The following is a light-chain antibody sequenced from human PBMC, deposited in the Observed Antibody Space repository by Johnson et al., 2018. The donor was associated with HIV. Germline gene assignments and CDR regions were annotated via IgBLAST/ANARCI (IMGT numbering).Light chain of an antibody. CDR2: DNN. V-gene: IGLV1-51*01. Sequence: QSVLTQPPSVSAAPGQKVTISCSGSSSNIGNNYVSWYQQLPGTAPTLLIYDNNKRPSGIPDRFSGSKSGTSATLGITGLQTGDEADYYCGTWDSSLSAGVFGTGTEVSVL. J-gene: IGLJ1*01. CDR1: SSNIGNNY. CDR3: GTWDSSLSAGV.